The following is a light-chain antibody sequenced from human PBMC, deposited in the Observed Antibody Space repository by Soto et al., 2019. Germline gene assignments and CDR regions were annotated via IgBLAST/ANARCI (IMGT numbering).Light chain of an antibody. Sequence: VLTQPASVSGSPGQSITISCTGTSSDVGGYNYVSWYQQHPGKAPKLLIYDVSNRPSGASIRFSGSKSGNTASLTISGLQAEDEADYYCSSYTGSTTLHYVFGTGTKVTVL. J-gene: IGLJ1*01. CDR3: SSYTGSTTLHYV. CDR1: SSDVGGYNY. V-gene: IGLV2-14*01. CDR2: DVS.